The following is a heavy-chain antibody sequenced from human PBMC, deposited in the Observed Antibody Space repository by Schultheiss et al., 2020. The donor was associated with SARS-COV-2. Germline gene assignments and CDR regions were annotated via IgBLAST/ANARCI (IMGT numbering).Heavy chain of an antibody. CDR3: AGGRKYYYYYGMDV. Sequence: ASVKVSCKASGYTFTSYDINWVRQATGQGLEWMGWMNPNSGNTGYAQKFQGRVTITRNITISPAYMELSSLRSENTAVYYCAGGRKYYYYYGMDVWGQGTTVTVSS. CDR1: GYTFTSYD. CDR2: MNPNSGNT. J-gene: IGHJ6*02. V-gene: IGHV1-8*03.